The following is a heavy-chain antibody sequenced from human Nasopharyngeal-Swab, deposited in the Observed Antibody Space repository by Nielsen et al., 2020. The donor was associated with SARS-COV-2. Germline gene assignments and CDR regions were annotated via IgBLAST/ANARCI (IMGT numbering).Heavy chain of an antibody. D-gene: IGHD4/OR15-4a*01. CDR1: GYTFTGYY. J-gene: IGHJ6*02. CDR2: INPKSGGT. V-gene: IGHV1-2*04. Sequence: ASVKVSCKASGYTFTGYYMHWVRQAPGQGLEWMGWINPKSGGTNYAQKLQGWVNMTRDTSISTAYMELSRLISDDTAVYYCARDLVADYALTVRGNYYYGMDVWGQGTTVTVSS. CDR3: ARDLVADYALTVRGNYYYGMDV.